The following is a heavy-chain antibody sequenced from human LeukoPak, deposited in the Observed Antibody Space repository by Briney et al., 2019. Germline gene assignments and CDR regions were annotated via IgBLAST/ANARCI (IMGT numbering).Heavy chain of an antibody. D-gene: IGHD3-22*01. CDR3: AKSSSGYYSWDY. CDR2: LSGGGGST. V-gene: IGHV3-23*01. CDR1: GFTFSIYA. J-gene: IGHJ4*02. Sequence: PGGSLRLSCAASGFTFSIYAMTWVRQAPGKGLEWVSTLSGGGGSTYYADSVKGRYTISRDNSENTLYLQMNSLRAEDTAVYYCAKSSSGYYSWDYWGQGTLVTVSS.